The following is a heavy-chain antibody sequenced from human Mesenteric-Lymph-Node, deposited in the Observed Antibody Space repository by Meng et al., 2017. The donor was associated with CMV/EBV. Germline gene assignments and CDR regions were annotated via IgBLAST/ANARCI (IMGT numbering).Heavy chain of an antibody. CDR2: MDPNSGNT. V-gene: IGHV1-8*01. CDR3: ARVDSIAAAGTGWFDP. Sequence: ASVKVSCKASGYTFTSYDINWVRQATGQGLEWMGWMDPNSGNTGYAQKFQGRVTMTRNTSISTAYMELSNLKSEDTAVYYCARVDSIAAAGTGWFDPWGQGTLVTVSS. CDR1: GYTFTSYD. D-gene: IGHD6-13*01. J-gene: IGHJ5*02.